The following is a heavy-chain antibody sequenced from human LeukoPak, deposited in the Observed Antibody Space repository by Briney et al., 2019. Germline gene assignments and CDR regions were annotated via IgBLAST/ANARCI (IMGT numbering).Heavy chain of an antibody. CDR3: ARPAATYSAAFDY. CDR1: GGTFSSYA. J-gene: IGHJ4*02. Sequence: SVKVSCKASGGTFSSYAISWVRQAPGQGLEWMGGIIPIFGTANYAQKFQGRVTITADESTSTAYMELSSLRSGDTAVYYCARPAATYSAAFDYWGQGTLVTVSS. CDR2: IIPIFGTA. V-gene: IGHV1-69*01. D-gene: IGHD2-2*01.